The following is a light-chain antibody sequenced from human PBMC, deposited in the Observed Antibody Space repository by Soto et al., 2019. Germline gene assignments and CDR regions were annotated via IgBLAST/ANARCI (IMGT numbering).Light chain of an antibody. Sequence: DIVMTQSPDSLAVSLGERATINCTSSQNVLYSSNKNYLAWFQQKPGQPPKLLIYWASTRESGVPDRFSGSGSGTDFPLTISSLQAEDVEVYYCQQYYSTPWTFGQGTKVEIK. CDR3: QQYYSTPWT. CDR2: WAS. V-gene: IGKV4-1*01. CDR1: QNVLYSSNKNY. J-gene: IGKJ1*01.